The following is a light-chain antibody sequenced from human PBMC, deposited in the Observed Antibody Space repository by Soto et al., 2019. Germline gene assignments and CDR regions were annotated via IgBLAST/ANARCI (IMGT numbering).Light chain of an antibody. Sequence: IVLTQSPATLSLSPGERATLSCRASQSVSSYLAWYQQKPGQAPRFLIYGASTRATGIPARFSGSGSGTEFTLTISSLQSEDYAVYYCHQYNNWPPWTFGQGTKV. CDR1: QSVSSY. J-gene: IGKJ1*01. V-gene: IGKV3-15*01. CDR2: GAS. CDR3: HQYNNWPPWT.